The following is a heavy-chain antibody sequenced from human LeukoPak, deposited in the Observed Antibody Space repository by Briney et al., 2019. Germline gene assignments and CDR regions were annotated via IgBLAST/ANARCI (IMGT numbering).Heavy chain of an antibody. J-gene: IGHJ6*02. V-gene: IGHV3-23*01. CDR1: GFTFSSYA. CDR3: AKHQQIYGDSLMDV. Sequence: GGSLRLSCAASGFTFSSYAMSWVRQAPGKEPEWVSTISGSGGSTNYADSVKGRFTTSRDNSKSTLYVQMNSLRAEDTAVYYCAKHQQIYGDSLMDVWGQGTTVTVSS. D-gene: IGHD4-17*01. CDR2: ISGSGGST.